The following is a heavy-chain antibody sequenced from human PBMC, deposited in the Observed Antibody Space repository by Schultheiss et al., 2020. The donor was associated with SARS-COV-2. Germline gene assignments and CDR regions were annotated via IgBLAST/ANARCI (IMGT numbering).Heavy chain of an antibody. J-gene: IGHJ4*02. Sequence: GGSLRLSCAASGFTFSSYWMSWVRQAPGKGLEWVANIKQDGSEKYYVDSVKGRFTISRDNATKSLYLQMNSLRAEDTAVYYCARDAGSTVTTLSDYWGQGTLVTVSS. V-gene: IGHV3-7*03. CDR2: IKQDGSEK. CDR3: ARDAGSTVTTLSDY. D-gene: IGHD4-17*01. CDR1: GFTFSSYW.